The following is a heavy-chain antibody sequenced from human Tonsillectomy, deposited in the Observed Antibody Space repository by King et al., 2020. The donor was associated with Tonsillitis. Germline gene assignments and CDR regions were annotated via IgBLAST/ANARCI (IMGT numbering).Heavy chain of an antibody. CDR1: GYTFTSYG. CDR2: SSAYNGNT. V-gene: IGHV1-18*01. J-gene: IGHJ6*02. D-gene: IGHD5-24*01. Sequence: QLVQSGAEVKKPGASVKVSCKASGYTFTSYGINWVRQAPGQGLEWMGWSSAYNGNTNYSQKLQGRVTMTTDTSTSTAYMELTSLRSDDTAVYYCAREGGGYPYYYYYGMDVWGQGTTVTVSS. CDR3: AREGGGYPYYYYYGMDV.